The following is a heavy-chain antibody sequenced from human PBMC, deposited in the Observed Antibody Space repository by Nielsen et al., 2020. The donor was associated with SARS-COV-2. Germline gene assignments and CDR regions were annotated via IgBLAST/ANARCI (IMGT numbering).Heavy chain of an antibody. CDR1: GFTFDDYA. CDR2: ISWNSGSI. D-gene: IGHD6-13*01. CDR3: LSGSSWDYYGMDV. V-gene: IGHV3-9*01. J-gene: IGHJ6*02. Sequence: GGSLRLSCAASGFTFDDYAMHWVRQAPGKGLEWVSGISWNSGSIGYADSVKGRFTISRDNAKNSLYLQMNSLRAEDTALYYCLSGSSWDYYGMDVWGQGTTVTVSS.